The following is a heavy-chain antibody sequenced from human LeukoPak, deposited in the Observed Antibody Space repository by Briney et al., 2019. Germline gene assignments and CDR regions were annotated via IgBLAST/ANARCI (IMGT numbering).Heavy chain of an antibody. V-gene: IGHV4-59*11. D-gene: IGHD3/OR15-3a*01. Sequence: SENLTLTCTVSGGSITSHYWNWIRQPPGKGLEWIGYISDGGSTNYNPSLKSRVTISASTSKNQFSLKLSSVTAADTAVYYCAKSHFWTGYPSDYWGQGTRVSVSS. CDR3: AKSHFWTGYPSDY. CDR1: GGSITSHY. J-gene: IGHJ4*02. CDR2: ISDGGST.